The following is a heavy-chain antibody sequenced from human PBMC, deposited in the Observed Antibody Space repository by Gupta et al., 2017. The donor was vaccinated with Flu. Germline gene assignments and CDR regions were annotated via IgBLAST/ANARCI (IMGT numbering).Heavy chain of an antibody. D-gene: IGHD3-9*01. J-gene: IGHJ5*02. CDR3: ARLPTGFPNWFDP. V-gene: IGHV4-30-2*03. Sequence: DWIATLHASGSTFYNPSLNSRVTISADTSKNRFSLILRSVTAADTAFYYCARLPTGFPNWFDPWGRGILVTVSS. CDR2: LHASGST.